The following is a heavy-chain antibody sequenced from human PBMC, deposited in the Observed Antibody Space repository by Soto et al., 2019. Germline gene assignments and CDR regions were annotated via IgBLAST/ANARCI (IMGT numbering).Heavy chain of an antibody. CDR3: ARATAYSSSWYNWFDP. CDR1: GGSIISGGSY. Sequence: SETLSLTCTVSGGSIISGGSYWSWIRQHPGKGLEWIGYIYYSGSTYYNPSLKSRVTISVDTSKNQFSLKLSSVTAADTAVYYCARATAYSSSWYNWFDPWGQGTLVTVSS. D-gene: IGHD6-13*01. CDR2: IYYSGST. V-gene: IGHV4-31*03. J-gene: IGHJ5*02.